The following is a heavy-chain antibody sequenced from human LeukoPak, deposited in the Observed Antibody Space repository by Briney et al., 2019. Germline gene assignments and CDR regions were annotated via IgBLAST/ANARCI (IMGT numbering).Heavy chain of an antibody. CDR2: MNPNSGNT. CDR1: GYTFTSYD. Sequence: ASVKVSCKASGYTFTSYDINWVRQATGQGLEWMGWMNPNSGNTGYAQKFQGRVTMTRNTSISTAYMELSSLRSEDTAVYYCARGSRYYDILTGYPTFDYWGQGTLVTVSS. CDR3: ARGSRYYDILTGYPTFDY. V-gene: IGHV1-8*01. D-gene: IGHD3-9*01. J-gene: IGHJ4*02.